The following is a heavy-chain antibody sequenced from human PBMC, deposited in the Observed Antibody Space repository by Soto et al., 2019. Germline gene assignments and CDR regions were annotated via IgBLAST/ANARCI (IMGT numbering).Heavy chain of an antibody. CDR2: IKEDGSEK. V-gene: IGHV3-7*01. J-gene: IGHJ4*02. CDR1: GFTFSTSW. Sequence: GGSLRLSCAASGFTFSTSWMNWVRQAPGKGLEWVAAIKEDGSEKYYVDFVKGRFTISRDNADNSLYLEMNGLRAEDTAVYYCARDRGYSCFDYWGLGTLVTVYS. D-gene: IGHD5-18*01. CDR3: ARDRGYSCFDY.